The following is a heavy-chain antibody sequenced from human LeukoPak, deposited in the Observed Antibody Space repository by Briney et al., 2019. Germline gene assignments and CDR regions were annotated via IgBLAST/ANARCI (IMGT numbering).Heavy chain of an antibody. V-gene: IGHV4-38-2*02. Sequence: SETLSLTCTVSGYSISSGYYWGWIRQPPGEGLEWIGSIYHSGSTNYNPSLKSRVTISVDTSKNQFSPKLSSVTAADTAVYYCARGRSGWYRIYFDYWGQGTLVTVSS. J-gene: IGHJ4*02. CDR3: ARGRSGWYRIYFDY. CDR2: IYHSGST. CDR1: GYSISSGYY. D-gene: IGHD6-19*01.